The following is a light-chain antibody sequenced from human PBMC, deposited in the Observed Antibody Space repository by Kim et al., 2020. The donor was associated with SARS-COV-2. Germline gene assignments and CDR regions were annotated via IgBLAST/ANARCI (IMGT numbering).Light chain of an antibody. Sequence: EIVLTQSPDTLSLSPGERATLSCRASQSVTSNYLAWYRQKPGQAPRLLIYGASSRATGIPDRFSASGSGTDFTLTISRLEPEDFAVYYCQQYSTSLYTFGHGTKLEI. CDR1: QSVTSNY. J-gene: IGKJ2*01. CDR2: GAS. CDR3: QQYSTSLYT. V-gene: IGKV3-20*01.